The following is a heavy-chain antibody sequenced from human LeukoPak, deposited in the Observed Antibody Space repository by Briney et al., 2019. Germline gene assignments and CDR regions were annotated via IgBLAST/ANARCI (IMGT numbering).Heavy chain of an antibody. V-gene: IGHV1-18*01. CDR2: ISAYNGNT. D-gene: IGHD3-3*01. Sequence: ASVKVSCKASGGTFSSYAISWVRQAPGQGLEWMGWISAYNGNTNYAQKLQGRVTMTTDTSTSTAYMELRSLRSDDTAVYYCATFGERITIFYGMDVWGQGTTVTVSS. CDR1: GGTFSSYA. CDR3: ATFGERITIFYGMDV. J-gene: IGHJ6*02.